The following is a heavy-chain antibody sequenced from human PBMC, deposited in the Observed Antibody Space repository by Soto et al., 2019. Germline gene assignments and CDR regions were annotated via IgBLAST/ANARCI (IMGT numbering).Heavy chain of an antibody. CDR2: INSDATST. V-gene: IGHV3-74*01. CDR1: GFTFSHYW. CDR3: ARVRGGSYPDDAFDI. Sequence: GGSLRLSCAASGFTFSHYWIHWVRQATGKGLVWVSRINSDATSTNYADSVKGRFTISRDNAKNTVYLQMNSLRVEDTAVYYCARVRGGSYPDDAFDIWGQGTMVTVSS. D-gene: IGHD3-22*01. J-gene: IGHJ3*02.